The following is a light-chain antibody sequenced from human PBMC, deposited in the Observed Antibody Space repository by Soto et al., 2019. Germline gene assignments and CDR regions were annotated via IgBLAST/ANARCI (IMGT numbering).Light chain of an antibody. Sequence: DIQMTQSASSLPASVGDTVTISWQASQDSSQYINWVQQKPGKAQKRLIYDVFNVESGVPSRFSGRGSGTDFTLVISYLQPEDFATSYCQQYDQLPITFGGVTKVDI. CDR1: QDSSQY. CDR3: QQYDQLPIT. CDR2: DVF. V-gene: IGKV1-33*01. J-gene: IGKJ4*01.